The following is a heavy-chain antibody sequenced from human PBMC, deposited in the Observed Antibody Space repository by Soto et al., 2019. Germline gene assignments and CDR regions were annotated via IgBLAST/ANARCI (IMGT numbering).Heavy chain of an antibody. D-gene: IGHD6-13*01. CDR2: IWHDGSYK. V-gene: IGHV3-33*01. J-gene: IGHJ4*02. CDR1: GVSFSTYG. CDR3: ATEGGVSYGSSWGDF. Sequence: QVQLVESGGGVVQPGRSLRLSCVASGVSFSTYGMHWVRQAPGKGLEWVASIWHDGSYKFHADAVKGRFAISRDNSKNSLYLQMNSLRVEDTAMYYCATEGGVSYGSSWGDFWGQGTLVTVSS.